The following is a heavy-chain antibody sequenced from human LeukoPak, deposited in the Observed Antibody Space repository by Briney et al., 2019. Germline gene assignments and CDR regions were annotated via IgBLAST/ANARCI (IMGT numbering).Heavy chain of an antibody. CDR3: ARDIRQWIPWDPRARGFDI. D-gene: IGHD5-18*01. Sequence: ASVKVSCNASVDTFTGSYMHCVRQDPGEGREWMGRINPNSGGPNYTQKWHSRVTMTTETSLSAAYIERRKLRCDGTAVYYCARDIRQWIPWDPRARGFDIWGQGTMVTVSS. CDR1: VDTFTGSY. CDR2: INPNSGGP. J-gene: IGHJ3*02. V-gene: IGHV1-2*06.